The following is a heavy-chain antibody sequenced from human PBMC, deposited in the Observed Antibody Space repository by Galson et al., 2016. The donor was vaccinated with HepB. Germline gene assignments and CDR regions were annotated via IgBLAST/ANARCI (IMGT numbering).Heavy chain of an antibody. D-gene: IGHD7-27*01. CDR2: IYHSGYI. V-gene: IGHV4-4*02. CDR3: ARLWGKYFDY. CDR1: GGSISDNDW. J-gene: IGHJ4*02. Sequence: SETLSLTCVVSGGSISDNDWWSWVRQPPGKGLEWIGEIYHSGYINYNPSLKSRLTISVDKSRSHFSLNLTSVTAADTAVYYCARLWGKYFDYWGQGTLVTVSS.